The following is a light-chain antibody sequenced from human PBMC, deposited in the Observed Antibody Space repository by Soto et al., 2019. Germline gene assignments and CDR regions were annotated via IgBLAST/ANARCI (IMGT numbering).Light chain of an antibody. CDR3: QQYNSYSPWT. CDR1: QSISSW. J-gene: IGKJ1*01. Sequence: DIQMTQSPSTLSASVGDRVTITCRASQSISSWLAWYQQKPGKAPKLLIYDASSLESGVPSRFSGSGSGTEFTLTIRSLQPDDFATYYCQQYNSYSPWTFGQGTKVDIK. CDR2: DAS. V-gene: IGKV1-5*01.